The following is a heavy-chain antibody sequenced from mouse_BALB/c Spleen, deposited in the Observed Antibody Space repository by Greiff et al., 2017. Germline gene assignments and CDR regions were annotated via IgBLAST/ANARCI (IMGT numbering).Heavy chain of an antibody. V-gene: IGHV5-6-5*01. CDR1: GFTFTSYA. J-gene: IGHJ1*01. D-gene: IGHD1-1*01. Sequence: EVMLVESGGGLVKPSGSLSLSCAASGFTFTSYAMSWVRQPPEKSLEWVASISSGGSTYYPDSVKGRVTISRDNARNILYLQMSSLRSGYTAMYYCARDRTTVVANGYCDVWGAGTTVTVSS. CDR3: ARDRTTVVANGYCDV. CDR2: ISSGGST.